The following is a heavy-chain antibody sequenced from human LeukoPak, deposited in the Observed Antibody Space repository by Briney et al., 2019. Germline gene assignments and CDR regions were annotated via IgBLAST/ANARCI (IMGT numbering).Heavy chain of an antibody. Sequence: GRSLRLSCAACVFSFSKYGMHWLRQAPGKGLEWVADIWNGGSNKYYADSEKRRFTISRDNYKNTLYLQMNSLRAEDTAVYHCARDTKDWGSVFDYWAQGVVVSVSS. CDR2: IWNGGSNK. CDR3: ARDTKDWGSVFDY. D-gene: IGHD7-27*01. V-gene: IGHV3-33*01. CDR1: VFSFSKYG. J-gene: IGHJ4*02.